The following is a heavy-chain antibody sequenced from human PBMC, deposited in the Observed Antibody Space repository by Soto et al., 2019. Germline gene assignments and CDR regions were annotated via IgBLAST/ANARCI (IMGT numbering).Heavy chain of an antibody. CDR1: GYTFTTYG. Sequence: QVQLVQSGAEVKKPGDSVKVSCKASGYTFTTYGITWVRQAPGQGLEWMGWISVYNGNTNYAQKLQGRVTMTTDTSTSTVYMELRSLRSDDTAVYCCARGDGTYYFDYWGQGTLVTVSS. V-gene: IGHV1-18*01. CDR2: ISVYNGNT. CDR3: ARGDGTYYFDY. D-gene: IGHD1-1*01. J-gene: IGHJ4*02.